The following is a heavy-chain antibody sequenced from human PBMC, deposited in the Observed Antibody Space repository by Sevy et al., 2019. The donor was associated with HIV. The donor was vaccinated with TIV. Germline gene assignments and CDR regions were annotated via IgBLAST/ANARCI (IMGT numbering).Heavy chain of an antibody. CDR3: TRWKGLQSIFDF. CDR1: GFTFGDYT. CDR2: LKNKASGGTV. V-gene: IGHV3-49*04. J-gene: IGHJ4*02. D-gene: IGHD2-21*01. Sequence: GGSLRLSCTASGFTFGDYTMNWVRQAPGKGLEWVAFLKNKASGGTVDHAASVKGRFTISRDDSKSIVYLQMNDRKTEDTAVYYCTRWKGLQSIFDFWGQGVLVTVSS.